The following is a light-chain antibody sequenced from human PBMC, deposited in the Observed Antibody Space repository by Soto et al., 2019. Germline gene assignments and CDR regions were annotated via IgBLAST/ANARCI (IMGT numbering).Light chain of an antibody. V-gene: IGLV2-8*01. CDR2: EVN. CDR1: SSDVGGYNY. J-gene: IGLJ3*02. Sequence: QSALTQPPSASGSPEQSVTISCTGTSSDVGGYNYVSWYQQHPGKAPKLMIYEVNKRPSGVPDRFSGSKSGNNASLTVSGLQAEDEADYYCGSYADSNNRVFGGGTKLSVL. CDR3: GSYADSNNRV.